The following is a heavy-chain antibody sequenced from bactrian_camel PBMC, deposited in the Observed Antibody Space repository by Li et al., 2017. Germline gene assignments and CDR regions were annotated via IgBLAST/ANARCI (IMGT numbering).Heavy chain of an antibody. Sequence: VQLVESGGALVQPGGSLRLSCAASGFTFSSYCMSWVRQAPGKGLEWVSVINSGGGGINYAGGVEGRFTVSRDNAKNTVYLQLNSLKTEDMAMYYCASANYGGSSMNYWGQWTQVTVS. CDR3: ASANYGGSSMNY. V-gene: IGHV3S40*01. CDR2: INSGGGGI. J-gene: IGHJ4*01. CDR1: GFTFSSYC. D-gene: IGHD6*01.